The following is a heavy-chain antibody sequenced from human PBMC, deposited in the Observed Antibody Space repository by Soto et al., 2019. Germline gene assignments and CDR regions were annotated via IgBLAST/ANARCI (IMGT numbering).Heavy chain of an antibody. CDR3: ARFSGIAVAGRPPRFDY. J-gene: IGHJ4*02. CDR1: GFTFSSYG. Sequence: LRLSCAASGFTFSSYGMHWVRQAPGKGLEWVAVISYDGSNKYYADSVKGRFTISRDNSKNTLYLQMNSLRAEDTAVYYCARFSGIAVAGRPPRFDYWSQGTLVTVSS. CDR2: ISYDGSNK. D-gene: IGHD6-19*01. V-gene: IGHV3-30*03.